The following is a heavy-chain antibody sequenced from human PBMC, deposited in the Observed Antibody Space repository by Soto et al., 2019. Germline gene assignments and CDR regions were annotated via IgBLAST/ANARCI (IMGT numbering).Heavy chain of an antibody. CDR1: GYNFSAHY. D-gene: IGHD5-12*01. Sequence: QLVQSGAEGTKPGASVKVSCKTAGYNFSAHYIHWVRQPPGQGLEWMGWISPRRGDHHSADKFQGMWTLSTDTATTSAFMNLRGLRVNDSAVYDCAKGGGYGHGHWGPGTPMIVSS. CDR2: ISPRRGDH. CDR3: AKGGGYGHGH. V-gene: IGHV1-2*02. J-gene: IGHJ4*02.